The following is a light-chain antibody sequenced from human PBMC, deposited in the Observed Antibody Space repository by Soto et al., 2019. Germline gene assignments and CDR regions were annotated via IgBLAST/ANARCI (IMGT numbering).Light chain of an antibody. Sequence: DIQMTQSPSTLSASVGDRVTITCRASQSISNWLAWYQQKPGKAPKLLIYDASSLESGVPSSFSGSGPGTEFTPTISSLQPDDFATYYCQQYNSYSLTFGQGTKVDIK. J-gene: IGKJ1*01. CDR1: QSISNW. CDR3: QQYNSYSLT. V-gene: IGKV1-5*01. CDR2: DAS.